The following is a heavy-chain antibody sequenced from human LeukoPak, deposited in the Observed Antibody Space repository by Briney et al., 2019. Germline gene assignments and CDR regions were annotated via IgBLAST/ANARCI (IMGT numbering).Heavy chain of an antibody. D-gene: IGHD3-9*01. CDR3: ASGPLAGGDILFDY. J-gene: IGHJ4*02. CDR2: IYSGGST. Sequence: GGSLRLSCAASGFTVSSNYMSWVRQAPGKGLEWVSVIYSGGSTYYADSVKGRFTISRDNSKNTLYLQMNSLRAEDTAVYYCASGPLAGGDILFDYWGQGTLVTVSS. CDR1: GFTVSSNY. V-gene: IGHV3-66*01.